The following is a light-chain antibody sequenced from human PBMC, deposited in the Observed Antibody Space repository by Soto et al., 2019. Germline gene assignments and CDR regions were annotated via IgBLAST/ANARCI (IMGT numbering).Light chain of an antibody. V-gene: IGLV2-14*01. CDR2: DVS. J-gene: IGLJ2*01. Sequence: QSVLTQPASVSGSPGQSITISCTGTSSDVGSYNYVSWYQQYPGKAPKLMIYDVSNRPSGGSYRFSGSKSGNTASLTISGLQAEDEADYYCSSYTTSSTHVVFGGGTKVTVL. CDR1: SSDVGSYNY. CDR3: SSYTTSSTHVV.